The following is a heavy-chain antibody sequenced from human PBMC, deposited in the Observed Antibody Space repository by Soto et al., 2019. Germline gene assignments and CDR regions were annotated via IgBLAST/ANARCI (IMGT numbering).Heavy chain of an antibody. V-gene: IGHV4-30-2*01. CDR3: ARGNYDFWSGYYKTYYFDY. D-gene: IGHD3-3*01. Sequence: PSETLSLTCAFSGGSISFGGYAWSWIRQPRGKGLEWIGYIYHSGSTYYNPSLKSRVTISVDRSKNQFSLKLSSVTAADTAVYYCARGNYDFWSGYYKTYYFDYWGQGTMVTVSS. CDR2: IYHSGST. CDR1: GGSISFGGYA. J-gene: IGHJ4*02.